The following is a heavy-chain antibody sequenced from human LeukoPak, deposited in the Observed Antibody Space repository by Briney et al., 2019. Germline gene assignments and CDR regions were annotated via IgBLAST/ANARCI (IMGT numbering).Heavy chain of an antibody. V-gene: IGHV3-48*02. CDR3: ARGYSALDY. CDR1: GFTFSGYS. D-gene: IGHD6-13*01. Sequence: PGGSLRLSCAASGFTFSGYSMNWVRQAPGKGLEWVSYISSNSITIYYADSVKGRFTISRDSAKNSLYLQMNSLRDEDTALYYCARGYSALDYWGQGTLVTVSS. CDR2: ISSNSITI. J-gene: IGHJ4*02.